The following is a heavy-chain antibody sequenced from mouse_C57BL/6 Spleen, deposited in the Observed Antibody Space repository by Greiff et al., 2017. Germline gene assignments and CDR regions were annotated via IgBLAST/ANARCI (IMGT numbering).Heavy chain of an antibody. CDR2: IRTKANGSTT. CDR1: GFTFTDYY. J-gene: IGHJ1*03. V-gene: IGHV7-3*01. CDR3: ARYHCVNWYCDV. Sequence: EVQRVESGGGLVQPGGSLSLSCAASGFTFTDYYMSWVRQPPGKALEWLGFIRTKANGSTTEYNASVKGRFTVSRYNSQSILYLQMNALRADDSATYYCARYHCVNWYCDVWGTGTTVTVSS.